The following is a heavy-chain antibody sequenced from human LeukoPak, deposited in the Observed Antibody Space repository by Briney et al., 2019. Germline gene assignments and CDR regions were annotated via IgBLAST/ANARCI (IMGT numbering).Heavy chain of an antibody. CDR1: GXNFTNYW. Sequence: GESLKISCKVSGXNFTNYWIGWVRQMPGKGLDWMGILYPGDSDTRYSPSFQGQVTISADKSVSIAYLQWSSLKASDTAMYYCARPNITSYYDSRGYDAFDVWGQGTMVIVSS. V-gene: IGHV5-51*01. CDR3: ARPNITSYYDSRGYDAFDV. J-gene: IGHJ3*01. CDR2: LYPGDSDT. D-gene: IGHD3-22*01.